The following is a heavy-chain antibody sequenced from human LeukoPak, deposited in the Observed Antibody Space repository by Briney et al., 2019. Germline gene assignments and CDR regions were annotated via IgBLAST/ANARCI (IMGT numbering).Heavy chain of an antibody. V-gene: IGHV3-30-3*01. CDR2: ISYDGSNK. CDR1: GFTFSSYA. Sequence: GGSLRLSCAASGFTFSSYAMHWVRQAPGKGLEWVAVISYDGSNKYYADSVKGRFTISRDNSKNTLYLQMNSLRAEDTAVYYCARDSDYDILTGYTPNAFDIWGQGTMVTVSS. J-gene: IGHJ3*02. D-gene: IGHD3-9*01. CDR3: ARDSDYDILTGYTPNAFDI.